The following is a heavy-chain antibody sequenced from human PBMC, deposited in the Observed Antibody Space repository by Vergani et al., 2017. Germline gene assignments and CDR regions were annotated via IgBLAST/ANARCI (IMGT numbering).Heavy chain of an antibody. CDR3: AGPQVTSAYYYGGLDY. CDR2: ISSDGGST. V-gene: IGHV3-23*01. CDR1: GFAFSTYA. J-gene: IGHJ4*02. Sequence: EVQLLESGGGLVQPGGSLRLSCAASGFAFSTYAMLWVRQAPGKGLEWVSTISSDGGSTYYADSVKGRFTISRDNSKNTLSLQMNSLTAEDTAIYYCAGPQVTSAYYYGGLDYWGQGILVTVSS. D-gene: IGHD3-22*01.